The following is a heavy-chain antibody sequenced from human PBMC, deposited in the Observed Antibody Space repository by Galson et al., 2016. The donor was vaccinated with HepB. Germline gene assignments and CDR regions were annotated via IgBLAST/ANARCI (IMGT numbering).Heavy chain of an antibody. D-gene: IGHD3-10*01. CDR3: ARGGSLVRGVKPRWFDP. J-gene: IGHJ5*02. Sequence: SETLSLTCTLSGGFIRGDYWNWIRQPPGKGLEWIGYIYNSGSTNYNPSLESRVTISVDTSKNQFSLRLSSVTAADTAVYYCARGGSLVRGVKPRWFDPWGQGTLVTVSS. V-gene: IGHV4-59*01. CDR1: GGFIRGDY. CDR2: IYNSGST.